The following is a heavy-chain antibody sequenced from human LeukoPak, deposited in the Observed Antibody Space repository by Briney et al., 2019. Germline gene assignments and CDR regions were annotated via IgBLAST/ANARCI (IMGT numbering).Heavy chain of an antibody. CDR3: ARTRITMIVGLASRFDY. D-gene: IGHD3-22*01. J-gene: IGHJ4*02. Sequence: GGSLRLSCAASGFTFSSYWMSWVRQAPGKGLEWVANIKQDGSEKYYVDSVRGRFTISRDNAKNSLFLQMNSLRAEDTAVYYCARTRITMIVGLASRFDYWGQGTLVTVSS. CDR1: GFTFSSYW. V-gene: IGHV3-7*01. CDR2: IKQDGSEK.